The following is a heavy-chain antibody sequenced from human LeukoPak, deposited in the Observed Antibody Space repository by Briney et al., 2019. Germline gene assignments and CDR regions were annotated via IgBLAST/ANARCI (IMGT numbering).Heavy chain of an antibody. CDR1: GYTFTSYY. CDR3: ARDLHPYSNYSNWFDP. D-gene: IGHD4-11*01. V-gene: IGHV1-46*01. CDR2: INPSGGST. J-gene: IGHJ5*02. Sequence: ASVKVSCKASGYTFTSYYMHWVRQAPGQGLEWMGIINPSGGSTSYAQKFQGRVTMTRDTSTSTAYMELSSLRSEDTAVYYCARDLHPYSNYSNWFDPWGQGTLVTVSS.